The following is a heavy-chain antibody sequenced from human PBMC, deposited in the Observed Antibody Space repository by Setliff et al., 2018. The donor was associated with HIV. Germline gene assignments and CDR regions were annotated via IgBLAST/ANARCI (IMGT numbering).Heavy chain of an antibody. D-gene: IGHD3-9*01. CDR1: GFTFTNYW. J-gene: IGHJ4*02. CDR2: FSNDGGRE. CDR3: VRDRDWAFDY. Sequence: GGSLRLSCAASGFTFTNYWMAWIRQAPGRGLEWAAIFSNDGGREYYVDSVKGRFTISRDNAKSSLYLQMDSLRVEDTSVYYCVRDRDWAFDYWGQGILVTVSS. V-gene: IGHV3-7*01.